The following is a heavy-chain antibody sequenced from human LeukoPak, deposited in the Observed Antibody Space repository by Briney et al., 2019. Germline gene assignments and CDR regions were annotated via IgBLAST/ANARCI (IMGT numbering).Heavy chain of an antibody. CDR3: VKNSGICSF. V-gene: IGHV3-23*01. Sequence: GGSLRLSCAASGFTFDTTDMTWVRQAPGKGPEWLSCISGTGDRTYYADSVRGRFTISRDNSKNMLYLQMTSLRVEDTATYYCVKNSGICSFWGRGTLAAVSS. CDR1: GFTFDTTD. CDR2: ISGTGDRT. J-gene: IGHJ4*02. D-gene: IGHD1-26*01.